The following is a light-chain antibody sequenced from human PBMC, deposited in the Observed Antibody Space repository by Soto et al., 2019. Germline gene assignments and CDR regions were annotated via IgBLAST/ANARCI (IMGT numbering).Light chain of an antibody. Sequence: EIVMTQSPATLSVSPGERATLSCRASQSVSSYLAWYQQKPGQAPRLLIYDASNRATGIPARFSGSGSGTDFTLTISRLEPEDFAVYYCQQYGSSTGLTFGGGTKVDIK. J-gene: IGKJ4*01. CDR1: QSVSSY. CDR2: DAS. V-gene: IGKV3-20*01. CDR3: QQYGSSTGLT.